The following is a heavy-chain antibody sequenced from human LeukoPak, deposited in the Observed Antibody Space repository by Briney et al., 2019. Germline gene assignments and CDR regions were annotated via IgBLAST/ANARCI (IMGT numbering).Heavy chain of an antibody. J-gene: IGHJ4*02. CDR3: AGAYSDFNFIFDY. V-gene: IGHV4-59*01. CDR1: DATISRYY. Sequence: SETLSLICTVFDATISRYYWRWIRQTSGKGLGWIGFVSYGGKTSYDSSLRSRVTISLDTSKNQFPLNLASVTAADTAVYYCAGAYSDFNFIFDYWGLGALVTVSS. CDR2: VSYGGKT. D-gene: IGHD1-26*01.